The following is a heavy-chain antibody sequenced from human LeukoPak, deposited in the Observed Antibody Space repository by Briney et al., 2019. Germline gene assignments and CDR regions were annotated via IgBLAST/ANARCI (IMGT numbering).Heavy chain of an antibody. CDR1: GFTFSSYA. D-gene: IGHD3-22*01. V-gene: IGHV3-23*01. J-gene: IGHJ4*02. CDR3: AKSGRVFDASGYYWFPN. CDR2: ISGRGANT. Sequence: GGSLRLSCATSGFTFSSYAMSWVRQAPGKGLEWVSSISGRGANTHYADSVKGRFTISGDYSKNTLNLQMNSLRAEDTAVYYCAKSGRVFDASGYYWFPNWGQGILVTVSS.